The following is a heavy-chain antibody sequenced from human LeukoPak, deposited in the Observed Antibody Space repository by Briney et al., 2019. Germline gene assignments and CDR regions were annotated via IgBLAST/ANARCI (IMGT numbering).Heavy chain of an antibody. CDR3: ARRSGIDKGNFDY. D-gene: IGHD3-10*01. CDR1: GFTFSNYA. CDR2: ITGSGAYM. Sequence: PGGSLRLSCAASGFTFSNYAMSWVRQAPGKGLEWVSAITGSGAYMNYVDSVKGCFTISRDTSKSTVYLQMNSLRDEDTAIYYCARRSGIDKGNFDYWGQGTLVTVSS. J-gene: IGHJ4*02. V-gene: IGHV3-23*01.